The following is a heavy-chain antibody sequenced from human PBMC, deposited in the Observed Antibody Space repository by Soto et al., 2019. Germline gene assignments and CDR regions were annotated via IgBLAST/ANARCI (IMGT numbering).Heavy chain of an antibody. J-gene: IGHJ6*02. CDR3: TRQFPVLPMARAMDV. CDR1: GDSFIDHW. Sequence: PGESLKISCKVSGDSFIDHWIGWVRQMPGKGPEWMGIIFPHDSDTRYNPSFQGQVTISADMSTDTAFLQWSSLKASDTAIYYCTRQFPVLPMARAMDVWGPGTTVTVS. D-gene: IGHD3-10*01. V-gene: IGHV5-51*01. CDR2: IFPHDSDT.